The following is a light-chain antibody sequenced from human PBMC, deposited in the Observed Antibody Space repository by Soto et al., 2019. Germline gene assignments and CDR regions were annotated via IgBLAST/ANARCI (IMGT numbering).Light chain of an antibody. J-gene: IGKJ4*01. CDR2: ATS. CDR1: QSISSY. CDR3: QQLNSYRLT. V-gene: IGKV1-9*01. Sequence: DIQMSQSPSPLSASVGDRVTITCRASQSISSYLNWYQQKPGKAPKLLIYATSTLQSGVPSRFSGSGSGTEFTLTISSLQPEDFATYYCQQLNSYRLTFGGGTKVDIK.